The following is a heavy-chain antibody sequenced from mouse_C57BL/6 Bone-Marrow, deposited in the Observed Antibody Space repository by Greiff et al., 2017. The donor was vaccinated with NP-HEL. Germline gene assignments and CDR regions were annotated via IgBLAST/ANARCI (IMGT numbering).Heavy chain of an antibody. J-gene: IGHJ2*01. CDR3: ERRGGFYDSSSYYFDD. Sequence: QVHVKQSGAELVKPGASVKISCKASGYAFSSYWMNWVKQRPGKGLEWIGQIYPGDGATNYNGKFKGKATLTADKSSITAYMQLNSLTSEDSAVYVGERRGGFYDSSSYYFDDWGQGTTLTVSS. D-gene: IGHD1-1*01. CDR1: GYAFSSYW. CDR2: IYPGDGAT. V-gene: IGHV1-80*01.